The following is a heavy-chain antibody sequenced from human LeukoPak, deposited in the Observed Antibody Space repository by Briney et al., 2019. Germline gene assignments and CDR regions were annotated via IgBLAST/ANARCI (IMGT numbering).Heavy chain of an antibody. Sequence: SETLSLTCTVSGASIGTYYWNWIRQPAGKGLEWIGRIYASGSSNYNPSLKSRVTMSVDTSKNQFSLKLSSVTAADAAMYYCARVSGFSYGWFFFDYWGQGALVTVSS. CDR2: IYASGSS. J-gene: IGHJ4*02. CDR3: ARVSGFSYGWFFFDY. V-gene: IGHV4-4*07. CDR1: GASIGTYY. D-gene: IGHD5-18*01.